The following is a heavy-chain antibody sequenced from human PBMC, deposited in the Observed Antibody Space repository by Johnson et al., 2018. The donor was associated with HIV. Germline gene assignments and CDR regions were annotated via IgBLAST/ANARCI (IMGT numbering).Heavy chain of an antibody. J-gene: IGHJ3*02. CDR2: IEYDGSNK. D-gene: IGHD6-13*01. Sequence: VQLVESGGGLVQPGRSLKLSCAASGFTFDDYAMHWVRQTPGKGLEWVTFIEYDGSNKYYLDSVKGRFTISRDNSKNRLYLQMNSLRAEDTAVYYCAREGAAAGPTDAFDIWGQGTMVTVSS. CDR3: AREGAAAGPTDAFDI. V-gene: IGHV3-30*03. CDR1: GFTFDDYA.